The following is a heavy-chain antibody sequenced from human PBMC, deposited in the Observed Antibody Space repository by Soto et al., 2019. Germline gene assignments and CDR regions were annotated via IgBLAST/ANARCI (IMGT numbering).Heavy chain of an antibody. D-gene: IGHD3-10*01. CDR1: GGSISSSDYY. J-gene: IGHJ3*02. CDR2: IYYSGST. Sequence: SETLSLTCTVSGGSISSSDYYWSWIRQPPGKGLEWTGYIYYSGSTYYNPSLKSRVTISVDTSKNQFSLKVSSVTVADTAVYYCARVAHGGHDAFDIWGQGTMVTVSS. CDR3: ARVAHGGHDAFDI. V-gene: IGHV4-30-4*01.